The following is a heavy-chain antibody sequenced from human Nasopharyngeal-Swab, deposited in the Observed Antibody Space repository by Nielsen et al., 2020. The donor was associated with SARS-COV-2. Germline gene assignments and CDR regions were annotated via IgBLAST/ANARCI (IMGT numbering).Heavy chain of an antibody. Sequence: GSLRLSCTVSGGSISSYYWSWIRQPPGKGLEWIGYIYYSGSTNYNPSLKSRVTISVDTSKNQFSLKLSSVTAADTAVYYCARVGVLRYFDNWFDTWGQGTLVTVSS. D-gene: IGHD3-9*01. J-gene: IGHJ5*02. CDR1: GGSISSYY. V-gene: IGHV4-59*01. CDR2: IYYSGST. CDR3: ARVGVLRYFDNWFDT.